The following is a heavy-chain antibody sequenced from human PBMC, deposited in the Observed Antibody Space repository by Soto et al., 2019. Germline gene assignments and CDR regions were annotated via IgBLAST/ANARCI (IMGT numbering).Heavy chain of an antibody. J-gene: IGHJ6*02. V-gene: IGHV5-10-1*01. CDR3: ARVGYCSSTSCHPSGGMDV. CDR2: IDPSDSYT. D-gene: IGHD2-2*03. Sequence: PGESLKISCKGSGYSFTSYWISWVRQMPGKGLEWMGRIDPSDSYTNYSPSFQGHVTTSADKSISTAYLQWSSLKASDTAMYYCARVGYCSSTSCHPSGGMDVWGQGTTVTVSS. CDR1: GYSFTSYW.